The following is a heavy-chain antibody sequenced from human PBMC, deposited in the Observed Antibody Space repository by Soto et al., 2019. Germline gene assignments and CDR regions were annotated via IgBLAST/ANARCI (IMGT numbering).Heavy chain of an antibody. CDR1: GFTFSSYG. V-gene: IGHV3-30*18. Sequence: QVQLVESGGGVVQPGRSLRLSCAASGFTFSSYGMHWVRQAPGKGLEWVAVISYDGSNKYYADSVKGRFTISRDNSKNTLYLQMNSLRAEDTAVYYCAKDGDYYDSSGYYPLGYWGQGTLVTVSS. J-gene: IGHJ4*02. D-gene: IGHD3-22*01. CDR3: AKDGDYYDSSGYYPLGY. CDR2: ISYDGSNK.